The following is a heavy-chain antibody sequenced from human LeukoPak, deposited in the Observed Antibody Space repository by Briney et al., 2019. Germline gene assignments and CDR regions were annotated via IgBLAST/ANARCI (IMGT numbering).Heavy chain of an antibody. D-gene: IGHD5-12*01. Sequence: PGGSLRLSCAASGFTFSSYAMHWVRQAPGKGLEWVAVISYDGSNKYYADSVKGRFTISRDNSKSTLYLQMNSLRAEDTAVYYCARWPFQHWGQGTLVTVSS. CDR1: GFTFSSYA. J-gene: IGHJ1*01. CDR2: ISYDGSNK. CDR3: ARWPFQH. V-gene: IGHV3-30-3*01.